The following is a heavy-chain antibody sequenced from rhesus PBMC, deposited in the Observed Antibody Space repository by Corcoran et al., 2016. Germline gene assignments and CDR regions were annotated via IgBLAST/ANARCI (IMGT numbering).Heavy chain of an antibody. D-gene: IGHD6-31*01. V-gene: IGHV4-160*01. J-gene: IGHJ3*01. CDR3: ASTYSSGWYDAFDF. CDR2: IRSGGST. CDR1: GGSISSNY. Sequence: QVQLQQWGEGLVKPSETLSLTCAVYGGSISSNYWSWIRQPPGKGLEWIGLIRSGGSTNYNPPLKSRVTISLATSKPQFSLKLSSVTAADTAVYYCASTYSSGWYDAFDFWGQGLRVTVSS.